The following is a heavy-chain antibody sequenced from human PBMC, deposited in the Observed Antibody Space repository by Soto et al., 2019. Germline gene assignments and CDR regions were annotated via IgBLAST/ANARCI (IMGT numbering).Heavy chain of an antibody. CDR3: ARGRYGDY. CDR1: GYGFTTYG. Sequence: QVHLVQSGAEGKKPGASVKVSCKGSGYGFTTYGITWVRQAPGQGLEWMAWISAHNGNTNYAQNLQGRVTVTRDTYTSTAYMELRSLRSDDTAVYYCARGRYGDYWGQGALVTVSS. J-gene: IGHJ4*02. D-gene: IGHD1-1*01. CDR2: ISAHNGNT. V-gene: IGHV1-18*01.